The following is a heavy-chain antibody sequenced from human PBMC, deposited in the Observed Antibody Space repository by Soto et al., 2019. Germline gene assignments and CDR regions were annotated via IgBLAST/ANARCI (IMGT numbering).Heavy chain of an antibody. Sequence: PGGSLRLSCSASGFTFRSFATHWVRQAPGKGLEYVSSISSNGATTYYADSVKGRFTISRDNSKNTLYLQMSSLRTEDTAVYYCVKAVSGGLQYSSGWFFDYWGQGTLVTVSS. J-gene: IGHJ4*02. CDR3: VKAVSGGLQYSSGWFFDY. V-gene: IGHV3-64D*08. D-gene: IGHD6-19*01. CDR1: GFTFRSFA. CDR2: ISSNGATT.